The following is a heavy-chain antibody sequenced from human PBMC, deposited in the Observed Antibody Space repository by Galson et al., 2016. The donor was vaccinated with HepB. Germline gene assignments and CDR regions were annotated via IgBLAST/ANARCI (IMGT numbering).Heavy chain of an antibody. CDR2: IYYNGST. CDR1: GGSISSGGYY. V-gene: IGHV4-31*03. D-gene: IGHD2-15*01. Sequence: TLSLTCTVSGGSISSGGYYWSWIRQHPGKGLEWIGYIYYNGSTYYSPSLKSRVTMSVDTSKNQFSLRLSSATAADTAVSYCARGGYNLGYCSGSRCYFRWFGPRGQGAQVTVSS. J-gene: IGHJ5*02. CDR3: ARGGYNLGYCSGSRCYFRWFGP.